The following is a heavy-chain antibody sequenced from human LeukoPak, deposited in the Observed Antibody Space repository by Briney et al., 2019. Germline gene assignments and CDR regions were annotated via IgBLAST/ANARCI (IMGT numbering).Heavy chain of an antibody. V-gene: IGHV5-51*03. D-gene: IGHD3-22*01. J-gene: IGHJ4*02. CDR2: IYPGDSDT. CDR3: ARSLGTYSSGYYKHHFDY. CDR1: RYSFTTYW. Sequence: PGESLKTSCKGPRYSFTTYWIGWVRQMPGKGLEWRGLIYPGDSDTRYRPSFQGQVTISVDKSISTAYLQWSSLKASDTAMYYCARSLGTYSSGYYKHHFDYWGQGTLVTVSS.